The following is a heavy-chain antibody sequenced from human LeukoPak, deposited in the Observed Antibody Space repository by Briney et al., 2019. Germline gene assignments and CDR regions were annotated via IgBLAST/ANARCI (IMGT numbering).Heavy chain of an antibody. V-gene: IGHV4-30-4*08. CDR2: IYYSGST. CDR1: GGSISSGDYY. J-gene: IGHJ4*02. D-gene: IGHD3-3*01. Sequence: SETLSLTCTVSGGSISSGDYYWSWIRQPPGKGLEWIGYIYYSGSTYYNPSLKSRVTISVDTSKNQFSLKLSSVTAADTAVYYCAVGITIFGVEDYFDYWGQGTLVTVSS. CDR3: AVGITIFGVEDYFDY.